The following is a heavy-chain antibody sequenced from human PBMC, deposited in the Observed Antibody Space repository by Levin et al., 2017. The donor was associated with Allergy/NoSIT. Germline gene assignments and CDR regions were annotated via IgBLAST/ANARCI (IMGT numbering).Heavy chain of an antibody. V-gene: IGHV3-15*01. CDR3: TTESHFDRLSDHIDH. J-gene: IGHJ4*02. CDR2: FKTKIDGGTI. Sequence: GESLKISCAASGLSFNYAWVTWVRQAPGKGLEWVGRFKTKIDGGTIEYAAPVKGRFTISRDDSKNTVYLQMNSLKTEDTAVYYCTTESHFDRLSDHIDHWGQGTLVTVSS. D-gene: IGHD3-9*01. CDR1: GLSFNYAW.